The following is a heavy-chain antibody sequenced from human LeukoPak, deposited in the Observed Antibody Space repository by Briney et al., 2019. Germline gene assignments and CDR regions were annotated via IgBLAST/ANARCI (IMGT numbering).Heavy chain of an antibody. V-gene: IGHV4-34*01. CDR3: ARATTYIVGATPFDY. D-gene: IGHD1-26*01. CDR1: GGSFSGYY. CDR2: INHSGST. J-gene: IGHJ4*02. Sequence: SETLSLTCAVYGGSFSGYYWSWIRQSPGKGLEWIGEINHSGSTKYNPSLKSRVTISADTSKNQFSLKLSSVTAADTAVYYCARATTYIVGATPFDYWGQGTLVTVSS.